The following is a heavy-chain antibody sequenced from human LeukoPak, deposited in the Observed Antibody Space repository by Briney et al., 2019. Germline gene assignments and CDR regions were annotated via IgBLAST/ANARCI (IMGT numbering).Heavy chain of an antibody. Sequence: GGSLRLSCAASGFTFSTYAMSWVRQTPGKGLEWVAAISGGNPGTYHANSVKGRFTISRDNSKNTLHLQMSGLRAEDTARYYCAKAPVGHCSGAFCYHFDSWGQGTLVTVSS. D-gene: IGHD2-15*01. V-gene: IGHV3-23*01. CDR3: AKAPVGHCSGAFCYHFDS. CDR1: GFTFSTYA. J-gene: IGHJ4*02. CDR2: ISGGNPGT.